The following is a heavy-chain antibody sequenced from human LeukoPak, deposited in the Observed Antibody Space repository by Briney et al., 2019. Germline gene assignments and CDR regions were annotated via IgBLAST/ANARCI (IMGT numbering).Heavy chain of an antibody. D-gene: IGHD1-1*01. J-gene: IGHJ3*02. CDR3: ASLLYNWNDFAFDI. CDR2: IWYDGSDE. CDR1: KFIFSDYG. V-gene: IGHV3-33*03. Sequence: PGGSLRLSCAASKFIFSDYGMHWVRQAPGKGLEWVAFIWYDGSDEYYADSVKGRFTISRDNAKNSLYLQMNSLRAEDTAVYYCASLLYNWNDFAFDIWGQGTMVTVSS.